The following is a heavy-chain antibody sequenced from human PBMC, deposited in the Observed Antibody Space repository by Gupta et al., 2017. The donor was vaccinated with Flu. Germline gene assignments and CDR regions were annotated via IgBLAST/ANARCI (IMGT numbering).Heavy chain of an antibody. D-gene: IGHD5-18*01. CDR2: IWYDGSNK. Sequence: WVRQAPGKGLEWVAVIWYDGSNKYYADSVKGRFTISRDNSKNTLYLQMNSLRAEDTAVYYCARTNTAMPPDYWGQGTLVTVSS. J-gene: IGHJ4*02. CDR3: ARTNTAMPPDY. V-gene: IGHV3-33*01.